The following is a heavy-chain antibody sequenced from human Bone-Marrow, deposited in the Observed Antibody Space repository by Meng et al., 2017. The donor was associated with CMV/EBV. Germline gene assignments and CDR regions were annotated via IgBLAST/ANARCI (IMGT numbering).Heavy chain of an antibody. CDR1: GYSFTSYW. V-gene: IGHV5-51*01. D-gene: IGHD2-2*01. Sequence: GESLKISCKGSGYSFTSYWIGWVRQMPGKGLEWMGIIYPGDSDTRYSPSFQGHVTISADKSISTAYLQWSSLKASDTAMYYCARLSRYCSSTSCYWSWFDPWGQGTLVTVSS. J-gene: IGHJ5*02. CDR2: IYPGDSDT. CDR3: ARLSRYCSSTSCYWSWFDP.